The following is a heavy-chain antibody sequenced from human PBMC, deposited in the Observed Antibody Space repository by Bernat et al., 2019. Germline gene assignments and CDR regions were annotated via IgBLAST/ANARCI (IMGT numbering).Heavy chain of an antibody. CDR1: GFTFSSYE. CDR2: ISSSGSTI. V-gene: IGHV3-48*03. CDR3: ARGVFGGVIVLGWFDP. D-gene: IGHD3-16*02. Sequence: EVQLVESGGGLVQPGGSLRLSCAASGFTFSSYEMNWVRQAPGKGLEWVSYISSSGSTIYYADSVKGRFTISRDNAKNSLYLQMSSLRAEDTAVYYCARGVFGGVIVLGWFDPWGQGTLVTVSS. J-gene: IGHJ5*02.